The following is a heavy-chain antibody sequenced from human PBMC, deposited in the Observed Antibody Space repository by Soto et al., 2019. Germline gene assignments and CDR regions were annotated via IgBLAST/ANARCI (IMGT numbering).Heavy chain of an antibody. CDR2: KSDSGGT. CDR1: GGFVSSGSYY. V-gene: IGHV4-34*01. J-gene: IGHJ3*02. D-gene: IGHD1-1*01. Sequence: QVQLQQWGAVLLKPSETLSLTCAVYGGFVSSGSYYWSWIRQPPGKGLEWIGEKSDSGGTHFNPCYKNPVTISEDTSKNQFSLKMRSVTAAASALYYCARVERGTATTDVDAVDIWGPGTMVTVSS. CDR3: ARVERGTATTDVDAVDI.